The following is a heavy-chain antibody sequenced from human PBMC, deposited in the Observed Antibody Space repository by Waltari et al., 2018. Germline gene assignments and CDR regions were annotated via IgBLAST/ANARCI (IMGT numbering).Heavy chain of an antibody. CDR2: ITSSGTI. J-gene: IGHJ4*02. CDR3: ARCTSYRSFDY. CDR1: GFSFSDYE. V-gene: IGHV3-48*03. Sequence: EVQLVESGGALVQPGGSLRLSCVAFGFSFSDYEMSWVRQAPGKGLEWVSYITSSGTIDYTVSVRGRFTISRDNAKKTLYLQMNSLRVEDTAVYFCARCTSYRSFDYWGQGTLATVSS. D-gene: IGHD1-26*01.